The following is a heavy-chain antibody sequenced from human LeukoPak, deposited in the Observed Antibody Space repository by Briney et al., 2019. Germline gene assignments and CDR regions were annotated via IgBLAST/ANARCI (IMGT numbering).Heavy chain of an antibody. CDR2: ISSSSSCI. Sequence: GGSLRLSCAVSGFTFSSYSMNWVRQAPGKGLEWVSSISSSSSCIYYADSVKGRFTISRDNAKNSLYLQMNSLRAEDTAVYYCARPRSSTRYYDFWSGYYHYYYYYMDVWGKGTTVTVSS. D-gene: IGHD3-3*01. J-gene: IGHJ6*03. V-gene: IGHV3-21*01. CDR3: ARPRSSTRYYDFWSGYYHYYYYYMDV. CDR1: GFTFSSYS.